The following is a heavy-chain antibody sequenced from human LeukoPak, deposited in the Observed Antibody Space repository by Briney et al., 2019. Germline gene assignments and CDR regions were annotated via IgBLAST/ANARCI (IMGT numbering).Heavy chain of an antibody. Sequence: PSETLSITCAVSGYSISSGYYWGWIRQPPGKGLEWIGSIYHSGSTYYNPSLKSRVTISVDTSKNQFSLKLSSVTAADTAVYYCASSTIFGVVMPEYWGQGTLVTVSS. CDR2: IYHSGST. J-gene: IGHJ4*02. CDR1: GYSISSGYY. D-gene: IGHD3-3*01. V-gene: IGHV4-38-2*01. CDR3: ASSTIFGVVMPEY.